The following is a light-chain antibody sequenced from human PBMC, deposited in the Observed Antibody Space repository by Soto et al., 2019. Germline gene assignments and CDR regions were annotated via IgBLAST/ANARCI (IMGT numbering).Light chain of an antibody. Sequence: GDRVTITCRASQSISTWLAWFQQKPGKAPKLLIYRASSLESGAPSRFSGTGSGTEFTLTISSLQPDDFATYYCQQYTNYPWTFGQGTMVDI. CDR2: RAS. V-gene: IGKV1-5*03. J-gene: IGKJ1*01. CDR3: QQYTNYPWT. CDR1: QSISTW.